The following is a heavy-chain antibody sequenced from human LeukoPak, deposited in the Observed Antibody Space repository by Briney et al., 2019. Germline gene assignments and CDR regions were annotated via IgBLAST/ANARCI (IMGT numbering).Heavy chain of an antibody. CDR2: IYTSGST. CDR1: GGSISSGSYY. Sequence: SETLSLTCTVSGGSISSGSYYWSWIRQPAGKGLEWVGRIYTSGSTNYNPSLKSRVTISVDTSKNQFSLKLSSVTAADTAVYYCARGVTMDVWGKGTTVTVSS. CDR3: ARGVTMDV. V-gene: IGHV4-61*02. J-gene: IGHJ6*03. D-gene: IGHD4-11*01.